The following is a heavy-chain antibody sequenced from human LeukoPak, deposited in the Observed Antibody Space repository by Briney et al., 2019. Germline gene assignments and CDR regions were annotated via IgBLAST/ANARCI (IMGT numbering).Heavy chain of an antibody. D-gene: IGHD2-2*01. Sequence: ASVKVSCKASGYTFTSYYMHWVRQAPGQGLEWMGIINPSGGSTSYAQKFQGRVTMTRNTSISTAYMELSSLRSEDTAVYYCARSGSTSYAFGYWGQGTLVTVSS. CDR2: INPSGGST. J-gene: IGHJ4*02. CDR3: ARSGSTSYAFGY. CDR1: GYTFTSYY. V-gene: IGHV1-46*01.